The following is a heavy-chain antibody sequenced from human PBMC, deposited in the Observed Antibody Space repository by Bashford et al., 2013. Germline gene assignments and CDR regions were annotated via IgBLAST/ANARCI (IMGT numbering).Heavy chain of an antibody. D-gene: IGHD6-13*01. CDR1: GGSISSYY. CDR2: IYYSGST. J-gene: IGHJ4*02. Sequence: SETLSLTCTVSGGSISSYYWSWIRQPPGKGLEWIGYIYYSGSTNYNPSLKSRVTISVDTSKNQFSLKLSSVTAADTAVYYCARLTWVGGSTWYSQDPDYWGQGTLVTVSS. V-gene: IGHV4-59*08. CDR3: ARLTWVGGSTWYSQDPDY.